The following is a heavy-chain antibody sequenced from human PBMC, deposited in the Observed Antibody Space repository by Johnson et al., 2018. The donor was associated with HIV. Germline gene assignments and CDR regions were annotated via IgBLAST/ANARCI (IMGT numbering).Heavy chain of an antibody. CDR1: GLSFSRSW. CDR2: TNNDGSTT. D-gene: IGHD3-16*02. CDR3: AREWGVITFGGVIPRNAFDI. V-gene: IGHV3-74*01. J-gene: IGHJ3*02. Sequence: EVQLVESGGGLVQPGGSLRLSCAASGLSFSRSWMHWVRQAPGKGLVWVSRTNNDGSTTTYADSVKGRFTVSRDKVKKTLHLQMNSLRAEDTAVYYCAREWGVITFGGVIPRNAFDIWGQGTMVTVSS.